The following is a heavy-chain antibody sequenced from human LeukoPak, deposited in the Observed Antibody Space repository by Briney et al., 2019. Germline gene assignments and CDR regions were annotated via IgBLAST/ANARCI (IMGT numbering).Heavy chain of an antibody. D-gene: IGHD5-18*01. CDR1: GGTFSGYA. J-gene: IGHJ4*02. CDR2: IIPIFGTA. V-gene: IGHV1-69*13. CDR3: ARGTEDTAMVFDY. Sequence: ASVKVSCKASGGTFSGYAISWVRQAPGQGLEWMGGIIPIFGTANYAQKFQGRVTITADESTSTAYMELSSLRSEDTAVYYCARGTEDTAMVFDYWGQGTLVTVSS.